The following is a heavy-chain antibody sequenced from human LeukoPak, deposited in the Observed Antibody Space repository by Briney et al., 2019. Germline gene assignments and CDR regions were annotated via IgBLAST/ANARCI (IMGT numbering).Heavy chain of an antibody. CDR3: ARQGGQDYIDY. Sequence: SETLSLTCTVSGGSISSSGYYWGWIRQPPGKGLEWIGSIYYSGSTYYNPSLKSRVTISVDTSKNQFSLKLSSVTAADTAVYYCARQGGQDYIDYWGQGTLVTVSS. J-gene: IGHJ4*02. V-gene: IGHV4-39*01. CDR1: GGSISSSGYY. D-gene: IGHD3-16*01. CDR2: IYYSGST.